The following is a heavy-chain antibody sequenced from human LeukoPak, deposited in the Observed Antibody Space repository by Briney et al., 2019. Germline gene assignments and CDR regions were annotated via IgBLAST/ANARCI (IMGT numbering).Heavy chain of an antibody. V-gene: IGHV3-30*03. J-gene: IGHJ4*02. D-gene: IGHD6-19*01. Sequence: GGSLRLSCAASGFTFTSYAMGWVRQAPGKGLEWVAVISYDGSNEYYADSVKGRFTISRDNSKNTLYLQMNSLRADDTAVYYCXXXXXLXXSGCYGADYWGQGTLVTVSS. CDR1: GFTFTSYA. CDR3: XXXXXLXXSGCYGADY. CDR2: ISYDGSNE.